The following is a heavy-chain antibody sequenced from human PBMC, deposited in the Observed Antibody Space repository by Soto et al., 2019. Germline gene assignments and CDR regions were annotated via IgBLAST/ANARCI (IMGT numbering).Heavy chain of an antibody. CDR3: ARRGGKVVVRPFEY. CDR1: GDTFSSYY. V-gene: IGHV1-69*02. CDR2: IIPTFGET. D-gene: IGHD2-15*01. J-gene: IGHJ4*01. Sequence: SLKVSCKTSGDTFSSYYISWVRQAPGQGLEWMGRIIPTFGETDYAQKFQGRVTITADKSTHTAYLRLHSLTADDTAMYYCARRGGKVVVRPFEYWG.